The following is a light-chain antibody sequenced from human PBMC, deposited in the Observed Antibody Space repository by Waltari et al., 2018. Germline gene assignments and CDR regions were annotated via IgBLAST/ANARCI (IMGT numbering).Light chain of an antibody. CDR3: QQSYSTPRFT. CDR1: QSISSY. CDR2: AAS. J-gene: IGKJ3*01. Sequence: DIQMTQSPSSLSASVGDRVTITCRASQSISSYLNWYQQKPGKAPKLLIYAASSLQSGVPSRCSGSGSGTDFTLTISSLQPEDFATYYCQQSYSTPRFTFGPGTKVDIK. V-gene: IGKV1-39*01.